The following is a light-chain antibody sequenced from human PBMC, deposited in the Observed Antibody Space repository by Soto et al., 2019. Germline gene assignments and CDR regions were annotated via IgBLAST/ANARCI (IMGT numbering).Light chain of an antibody. J-gene: IGKJ1*01. V-gene: IGKV2-30*01. CDR2: KVS. CDR1: QSLEYSDGNTY. CDR3: MQATHWPRT. Sequence: DVVMTQSPLSLPVTLGQPASISCRSSQSLEYSDGNTYLNWFQQRPGQSPRRLIYKVSTRDSGVPDKFSGSGSGTDFSLKISRVEAEDVGLYYCMQATHWPRTFGQVTKVEIK.